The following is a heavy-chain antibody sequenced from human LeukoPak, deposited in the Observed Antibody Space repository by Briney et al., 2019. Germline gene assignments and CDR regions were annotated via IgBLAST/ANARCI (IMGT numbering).Heavy chain of an antibody. CDR2: TYYRSKWFD. CDR3: ARAPFGSSSSLGGFDS. J-gene: IGHJ4*02. CDR1: GDSVASHRSA. V-gene: IGHV6-1*01. D-gene: IGHD6-13*01. Sequence: SQTLSLICAICGDSVASHRSAWHWPRQSPSTVLGWLGRTYYRSKWFDDFAVSVKTRIIINSDTSKNQFSLQLNSVTPEDAAVYYCARAPFGSSSSLGGFDSWGQGTLVTVSS.